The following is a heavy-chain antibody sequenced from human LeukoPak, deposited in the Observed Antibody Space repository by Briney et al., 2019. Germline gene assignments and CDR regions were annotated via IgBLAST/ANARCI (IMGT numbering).Heavy chain of an antibody. J-gene: IGHJ3*02. V-gene: IGHV1-24*01. CDR3: ATGGLAGIQLWPSAFDI. CDR1: GYTLTELS. CDR2: FDPEDGET. D-gene: IGHD5-18*01. Sequence: ASVKVSCKVSGYTLTELSMHWVRQAPGKGLEWMGGFDPEDGETIYAQKFQGRVTMTEDTSTDTAYMELSSLRSEDTAVYYCATGGLAGIQLWPSAFDIWGQGTMVTVSS.